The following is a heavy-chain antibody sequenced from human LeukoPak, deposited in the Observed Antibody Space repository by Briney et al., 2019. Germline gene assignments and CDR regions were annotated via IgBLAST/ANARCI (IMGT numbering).Heavy chain of an antibody. Sequence: GGSLRLPCAASGFTFRSYSMKWVRQAPGKGLEWVSSISSSSSYIYYADSVKGRFTISRDNAKNLLYLQMNSLRAEDTAVYYCARYSDTGYSSSWYSTPFDYWGQETLVTVSS. V-gene: IGHV3-21*06. D-gene: IGHD6-13*01. J-gene: IGHJ4*02. CDR2: ISSSSSYI. CDR1: GFTFRSYS. CDR3: ARYSDTGYSSSWYSTPFDY.